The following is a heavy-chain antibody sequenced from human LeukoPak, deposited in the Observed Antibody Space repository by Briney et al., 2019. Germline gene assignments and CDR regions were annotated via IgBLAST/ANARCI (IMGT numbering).Heavy chain of an antibody. J-gene: IGHJ4*02. CDR1: GFTFNDFA. D-gene: IGHD5-24*01. Sequence: GGSLRLSCAASGFTFNDFAMHWVRLTPGKGLEWVSGISWNSGRIAYADSVKGRFTISRDNAENSLYLQMNSLRDEDTAVYYCARDSVEMAEHDYWGQGTLVTVSS. CDR2: ISWNSGRI. CDR3: ARDSVEMAEHDY. V-gene: IGHV3-9*01.